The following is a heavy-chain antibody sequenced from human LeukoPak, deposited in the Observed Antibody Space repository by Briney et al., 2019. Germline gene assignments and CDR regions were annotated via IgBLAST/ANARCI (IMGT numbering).Heavy chain of an antibody. CDR2: FHHTAGT. D-gene: IGHD3-22*01. CDR3: ARLLDYDSSGDPDTFDI. V-gene: IGHV4-59*08. Sequence: SETLSLTCTVSGDSISGDYWSWIRQSPGKGLEWIGYFHHTAGTRYNPSLQSRVTISIDTSRNYFSLKLNSLSAADTAVYFCARLLDYDSSGDPDTFDIWGQGTMVTVSS. CDR1: GDSISGDY. J-gene: IGHJ3*02.